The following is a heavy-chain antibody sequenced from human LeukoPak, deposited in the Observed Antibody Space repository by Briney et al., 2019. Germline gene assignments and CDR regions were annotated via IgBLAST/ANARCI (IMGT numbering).Heavy chain of an antibody. D-gene: IGHD6-13*01. CDR2: IIPIFGTA. J-gene: IGHJ4*02. V-gene: IGHV1-69*13. CDR3: ARASGYSSSWDTTTFDY. CDR1: GYTFTGYY. Sequence: ASVKVSCKASGYTFTGYYMHWVRQAPGQGLEWMGGIIPIFGTANYAQKFQGRVTITADESTSTAYMELSSLRSEDTAVYYCARASGYSSSWDTTTFDYWGQGTLVTVSS.